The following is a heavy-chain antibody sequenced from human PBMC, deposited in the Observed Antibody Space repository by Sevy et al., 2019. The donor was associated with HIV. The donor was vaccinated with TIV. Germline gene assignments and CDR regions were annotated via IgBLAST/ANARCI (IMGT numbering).Heavy chain of an antibody. V-gene: IGHV3-21*01. CDR2: ISSSGSYI. J-gene: IGHJ4*02. Sequence: GGSLRLSCVASGFTFRSYTMKWVRQAPGKGLECVSSISSSGSYIYYADSVKGRFTISRDDAKNSLYLQMNSLRAEDTAVYYCARDVASGYYGSGGVDYWGQGTLVTVSS. CDR1: GFTFRSYT. D-gene: IGHD3-10*01. CDR3: ARDVASGYYGSGGVDY.